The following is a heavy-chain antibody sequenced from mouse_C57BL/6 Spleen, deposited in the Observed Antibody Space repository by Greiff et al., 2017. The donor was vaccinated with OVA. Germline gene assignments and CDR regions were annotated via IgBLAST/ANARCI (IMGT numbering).Heavy chain of an antibody. CDR3: ARKRGYYGSSSFDY. CDR2: ISSGSSTI. Sequence: EVKVEESGGGLVKPGGSLKLSCAASGFTFSDYGMHWVRQAPEKGLEWVAYISSGSSTIYYADTVKGRFTISRDNAKNTLFLQMTSLRSEDTAMYYCARKRGYYGSSSFDYWGQGTTLTVSS. J-gene: IGHJ2*01. D-gene: IGHD1-1*01. V-gene: IGHV5-17*01. CDR1: GFTFSDYG.